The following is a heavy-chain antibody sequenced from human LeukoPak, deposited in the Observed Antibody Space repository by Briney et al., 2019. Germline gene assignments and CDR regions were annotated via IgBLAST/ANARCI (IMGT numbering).Heavy chain of an antibody. D-gene: IGHD3-22*01. Sequence: SETLSLTCTVSGGSISSYYWSWIRQPPGKGLEWIGYIYYSGSTNYNPSLKSRVTISVDTSKNQFSLKVNSVIAADTAVYYCARAFYYDTRGYQSYTFDIWGQGTQVTVSS. V-gene: IGHV4-59*01. CDR2: IYYSGST. J-gene: IGHJ3*02. CDR1: GGSISSYY. CDR3: ARAFYYDTRGYQSYTFDI.